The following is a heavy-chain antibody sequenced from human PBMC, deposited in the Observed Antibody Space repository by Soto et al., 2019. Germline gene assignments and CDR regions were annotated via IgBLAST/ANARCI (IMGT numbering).Heavy chain of an antibody. D-gene: IGHD2-15*01. J-gene: IGHJ6*03. V-gene: IGHV4-39*01. CDR3: ARIHCSGGSCYSYYYYYMDV. CDR2: IYYSGST. CDR1: GGSISSSSYY. Sequence: SETLSLTCTVSGGSISSSSYYWGWIRQPPGKGLEWIGSIYYSGSTYYNPSLKSRVTISVDTSKNQFSLKLSSVTAADTAVYYCARIHCSGGSCYSYYYYYMDVWGKGTTVTVSS.